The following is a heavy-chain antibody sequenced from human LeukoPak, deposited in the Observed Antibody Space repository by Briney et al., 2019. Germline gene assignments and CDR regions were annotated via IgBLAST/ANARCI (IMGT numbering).Heavy chain of an antibody. CDR3: ARHFCSGGSCHFDY. CDR2: IYYSGST. D-gene: IGHD2-15*01. CDR1: GGSLSSSSYY. Sequence: PSETLSLTCTVSGGSLSSSSYYWGWIRQPPGKGLEWIGSIYYSGSTYYNPSLKSRVTISVDTSKNQFSLKLSSVTAADTAVYYCARHFCSGGSCHFDYWGQGTLVTVSS. J-gene: IGHJ4*02. V-gene: IGHV4-39*01.